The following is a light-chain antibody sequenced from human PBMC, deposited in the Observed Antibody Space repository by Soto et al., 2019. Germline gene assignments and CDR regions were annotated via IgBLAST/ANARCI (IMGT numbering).Light chain of an antibody. CDR3: QKYNRAPPT. CDR2: AAS. J-gene: IGKJ1*01. V-gene: IGKV1-27*01. CDR1: QAISTY. Sequence: DIQMTQSPTSLSASIGDRVTITCRASQAISTYLAWYQQKPGKVPSLLIYAASTLQSGVPSRFSGSGSGTDFTRTISSLQPEDVGTYYCQKYNRAPPTFGPGTKVEVK.